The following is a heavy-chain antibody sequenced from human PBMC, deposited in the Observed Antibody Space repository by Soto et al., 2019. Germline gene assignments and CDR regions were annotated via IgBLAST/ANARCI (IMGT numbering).Heavy chain of an antibody. J-gene: IGHJ4*02. CDR3: ARRRDGYNDFDY. D-gene: IGHD5-12*01. CDR2: IYYSGST. V-gene: IGHV4-39*01. Sequence: SETLSLTCSVSGGSISSSSYYGGWIPQPPGKGLEWIGSIYYSGSTYYNPSLKSRVTISVDTSKNQFSLKLSSVTAADMAVYYCARRRDGYNDFDYWGQGTLVTVSS. CDR1: GGSISSSSYY.